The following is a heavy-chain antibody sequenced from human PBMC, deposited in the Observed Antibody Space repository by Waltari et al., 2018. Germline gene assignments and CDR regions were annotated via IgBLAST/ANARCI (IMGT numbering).Heavy chain of an antibody. V-gene: IGHV4-34*01. D-gene: IGHD2-2*01. J-gene: IGHJ1*01. CDR3: ARAAGFTKRYFQH. CDR1: GGSFSGYY. CDR2: INHSGST. Sequence: QVQLQQWGAGLLKPSETLSLTCAVYGGSFSGYYWSWIRQPPGKGLEWIGEINHSGSTNYNPSLKSRVTISVDTSKNQFSLKLSSVTAADTAVYYCARAAGFTKRYFQHWGQGTLVTVSS.